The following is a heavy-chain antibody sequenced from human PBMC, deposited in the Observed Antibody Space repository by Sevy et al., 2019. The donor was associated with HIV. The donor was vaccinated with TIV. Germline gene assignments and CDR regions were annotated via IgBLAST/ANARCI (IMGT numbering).Heavy chain of an antibody. J-gene: IGHJ4*02. CDR2: IKGDGSEK. D-gene: IGHD2-21*01. Sequence: GGSLRLSCAASGFTLSSSWMSWVRQAPGKGLEWVANIKGDGSEKYYVDSVKGRFTISRDNAKNSLYLQMNSLRAEDTAVYYCTTEEAGAYNYWGQGILVTVSP. V-gene: IGHV3-7*01. CDR1: GFTLSSSW. CDR3: TTEEAGAYNY.